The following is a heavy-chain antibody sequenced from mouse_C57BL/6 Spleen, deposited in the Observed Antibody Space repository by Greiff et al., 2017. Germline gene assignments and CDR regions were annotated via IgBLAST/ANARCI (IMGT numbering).Heavy chain of an antibody. CDR1: GYTFTSYW. Sequence: QVQLQQPGAELVQPGASVKLSCKASGYTFTSYWMHWVKQRPGQGLEWIGMIHPNSGSTNYNEKFKSKATLTVDKSSSTAYMQLSSLTSEDSAVYYCAREGVGLIFDYWGQGTTLTVSS. CDR3: AREGVGLIFDY. CDR2: IHPNSGST. V-gene: IGHV1-64*01. D-gene: IGHD2-4*01. J-gene: IGHJ2*01.